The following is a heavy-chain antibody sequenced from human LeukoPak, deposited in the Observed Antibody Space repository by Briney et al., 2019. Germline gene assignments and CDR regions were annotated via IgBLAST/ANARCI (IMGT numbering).Heavy chain of an antibody. Sequence: PGGSLRLSCAASGFTFSSYSMNWVRQAPGKGLEWVSIIYSGGNTYYADSVKGRFTISRDNSKNTLYLQMNSLRAEDTAVYYCARSRGLAAALSYFYFYMDVWGKGTTVTISS. V-gene: IGHV3-53*01. CDR1: GFTFSSYS. J-gene: IGHJ6*03. CDR2: IYSGGNT. D-gene: IGHD6-13*01. CDR3: ARSRGLAAALSYFYFYMDV.